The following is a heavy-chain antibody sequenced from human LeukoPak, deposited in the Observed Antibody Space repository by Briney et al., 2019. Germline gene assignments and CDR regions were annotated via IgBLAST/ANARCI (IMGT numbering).Heavy chain of an antibody. CDR1: GGTFSSYA. J-gene: IGHJ4*02. V-gene: IGHV1-69*13. CDR3: ASRGYSSGWRNFDY. CDR2: IIPIFGTA. D-gene: IGHD6-19*01. Sequence: SVKVSCKASGGTFSSYAISWVRQAPGQGLEWMGGIIPIFGTADYAQKFQGRVTITADESTSTAYMELSSLRSEDTAVYYCASRGYSSGWRNFDYWGQGTLVTVSS.